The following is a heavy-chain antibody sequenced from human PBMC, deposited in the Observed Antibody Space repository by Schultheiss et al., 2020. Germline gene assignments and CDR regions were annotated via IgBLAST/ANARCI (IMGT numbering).Heavy chain of an antibody. CDR3: ARDFFNDSTYYYYYGMDV. CDR1: GFTFSSYA. CDR2: ISGSGGST. D-gene: IGHD3-22*01. Sequence: WGSLRLSCAASGFTFSSYAMSWVRQAPGKGLEWVSAISGSGGSTYYADSVKGRFTISRDNSKNTLYLQMNSLRAEDTAVYYCARDFFNDSTYYYYYGMDVWGRGSTVTVSS. J-gene: IGHJ6*02. V-gene: IGHV3-23*01.